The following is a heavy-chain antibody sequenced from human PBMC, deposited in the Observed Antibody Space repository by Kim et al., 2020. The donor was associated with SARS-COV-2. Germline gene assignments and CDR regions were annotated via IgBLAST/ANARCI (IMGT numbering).Heavy chain of an antibody. D-gene: IGHD3-22*01. Sequence: VKGRFTISRDTSKNTLYLQMNSLRAEDTAVYYCARDYYDSSGYSNYGMDVWGQGTTVTVSS. CDR3: ARDYYDSSGYSNYGMDV. J-gene: IGHJ6*02. V-gene: IGHV3-30*01.